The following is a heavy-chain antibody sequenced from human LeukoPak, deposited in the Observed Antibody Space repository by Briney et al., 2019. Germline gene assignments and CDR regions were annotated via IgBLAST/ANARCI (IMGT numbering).Heavy chain of an antibody. CDR1: GGSISSYY. CDR3: AMGIAAAGIDY. J-gene: IGHJ4*02. Sequence: SETLSLTCTVSGGSISSYYWSWIRQPAGKGLEWIGRIYTSGSTNYNPSLKSRVIMSVDTSKNQFSLKLSSVTAADTAVYYCAMGIAAAGIDYWGQGTLVTVSS. D-gene: IGHD6-13*01. CDR2: IYTSGST. V-gene: IGHV4-4*07.